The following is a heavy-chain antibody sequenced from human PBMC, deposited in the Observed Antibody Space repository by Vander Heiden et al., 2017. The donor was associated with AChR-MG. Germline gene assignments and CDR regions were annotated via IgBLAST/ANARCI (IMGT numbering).Heavy chain of an antibody. J-gene: IGHJ4*02. V-gene: IGHV4-34*01. CDR1: GGAFSGYY. CDR2: IVQDGRT. D-gene: IGHD2-15*01. CDR3: ARGRDSFECSGQSCYASFDY. Sequence: QVQLQQWGAGLLKPSEALSLTCAVHGGAFSGYYWPWIRQSPGKGLEWIGEIVQDGRTNYNPSIESRVTIAVDASKNKFSLNRRSVTAADTAVYYCARGRDSFECSGQSCYASFDYWGRGTQVTVSS.